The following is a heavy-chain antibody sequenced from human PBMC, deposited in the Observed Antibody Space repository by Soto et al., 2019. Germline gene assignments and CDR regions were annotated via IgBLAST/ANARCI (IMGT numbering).Heavy chain of an antibody. CDR1: VGTFSSYA. J-gene: IGHJ4*02. D-gene: IGHD3-22*01. Sequence: GXSVKVSCXASVGTFSSYAIRLVRQAPGQGLEWMGGIIPIFGTANYAQKFQGRVTITADKSTSTAYMELSSLRSEETAVYYCARGDYYDSSGYYYSAGKNDDWGQGTLVTVSS. V-gene: IGHV1-69*06. CDR2: IIPIFGTA. CDR3: ARGDYYDSSGYYYSAGKNDD.